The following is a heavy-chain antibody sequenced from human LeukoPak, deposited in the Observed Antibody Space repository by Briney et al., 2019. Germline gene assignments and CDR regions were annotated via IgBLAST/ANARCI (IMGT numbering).Heavy chain of an antibody. CDR1: GGSFSGYS. J-gene: IGHJ4*02. CDR3: ATRDGYNHSTDY. Sequence: SETLSLTCAVYGGSFSGYSWSWIRQPPGKGLEWIGEINHSGSTNYNPSLKSRVTISVDTSKNQFSLKLSSVTAADTAVYYCATRDGYNHSTDYWGQGTLVTVSS. D-gene: IGHD5-24*01. V-gene: IGHV4-34*01. CDR2: INHSGST.